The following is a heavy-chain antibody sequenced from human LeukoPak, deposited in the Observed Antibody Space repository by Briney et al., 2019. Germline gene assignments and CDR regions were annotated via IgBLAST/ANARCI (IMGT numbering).Heavy chain of an antibody. V-gene: IGHV3-23*01. J-gene: IGHJ4*02. CDR3: AKAPVTSCRGAYCYPFDY. CDR1: GFSLSSYA. D-gene: IGHD2-21*01. Sequence: GGSLRLSCAASGFSLSSYAMSWVRQAPGKGLEWVSAISSTDAGTYHADSVRGRFTISRDSSKNTLYLQMNSLRAEDAAVYYCAKAPVTSCRGAYCYPFDYWGQGILVTVSS. CDR2: ISSTDAGT.